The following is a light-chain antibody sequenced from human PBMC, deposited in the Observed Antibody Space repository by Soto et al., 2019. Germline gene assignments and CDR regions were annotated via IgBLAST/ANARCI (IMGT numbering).Light chain of an antibody. CDR2: VAS. CDR1: QYISTY. J-gene: IGKJ1*01. V-gene: IGKV1-39*01. Sequence: DIQMTQYTSSLSASVGDSLTITCRASQYISTYLNWYQQKPGKAPKLLIYVASNLQSGVPSRFSGSGSGTDFTLTISSLQPEDIATYYCQESYSTSFGQGSKVDI. CDR3: QESYSTS.